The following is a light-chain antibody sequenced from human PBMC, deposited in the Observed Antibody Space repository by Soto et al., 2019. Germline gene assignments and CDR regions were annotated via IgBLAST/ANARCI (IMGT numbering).Light chain of an antibody. Sequence: DIQMTQSPSTLSASIRDRVTITCRPSQSISSWLAWYQQKPGKAPKLLIYKASSLESGVPSRFSGSGSGTEFTLTISSLQPDDFATYYCQQYNSYPYTFGQGTKLDIK. CDR2: KAS. J-gene: IGKJ2*01. CDR1: QSISSW. V-gene: IGKV1-5*03. CDR3: QQYNSYPYT.